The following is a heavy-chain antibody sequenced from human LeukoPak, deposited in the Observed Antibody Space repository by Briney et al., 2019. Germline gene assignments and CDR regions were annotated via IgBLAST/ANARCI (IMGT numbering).Heavy chain of an antibody. J-gene: IGHJ6*03. V-gene: IGHV3-43D*03. CDR3: AKDGVRSSGWNYYYYMDV. D-gene: IGHD6-19*01. CDR1: GFTFDDYA. CDR2: ISWDGGST. Sequence: PGGSLRLSCAASGFTFDDYAMHWVRQAPGKGLEWVSLISWDGGSTYYADSVKGRFTISRDNSKNSLYLQMNSLRAEDTALYYCAKDGVRSSGWNYYYYMDVWGKGTTVTVSS.